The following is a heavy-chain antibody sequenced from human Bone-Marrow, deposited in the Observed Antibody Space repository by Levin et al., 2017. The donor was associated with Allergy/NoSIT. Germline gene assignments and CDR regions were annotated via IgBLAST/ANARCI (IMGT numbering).Heavy chain of an antibody. CDR2: INEDGGEK. CDR1: GFTFSTYW. CDR3: ARDKRGPVLITNYFDS. Sequence: GESLKISCAASGFTFSTYWMSWVRQAPGKGLEWVANINEDGGEKYYGISLKGRFTISRDNAKNSLYLQMNSLRVEDTAVYYCARDKRGPVLITNYFDSWGQGAPVTVSS. D-gene: IGHD3-22*01. J-gene: IGHJ4*02. V-gene: IGHV3-7*01.